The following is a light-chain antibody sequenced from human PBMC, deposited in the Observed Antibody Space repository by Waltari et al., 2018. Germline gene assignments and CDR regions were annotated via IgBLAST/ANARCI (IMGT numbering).Light chain of an antibody. Sequence: QSALTQPPSASGSPGQSVTISCTGTSSDVGRYNYVSWSQQHPGKAPKLMIFEVSKRPSRAPNRFSGSKSGNTASLTVSGVPAEDEADYYCSSHGGSNNCLVFGGVTKLTVL. J-gene: IGLJ2*01. CDR1: SSDVGRYNY. CDR3: SSHGGSNNCLV. CDR2: EVS. V-gene: IGLV2-8*01.